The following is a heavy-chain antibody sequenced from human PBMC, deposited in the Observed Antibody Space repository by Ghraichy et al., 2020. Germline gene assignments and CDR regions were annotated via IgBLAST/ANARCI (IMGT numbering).Heavy chain of an antibody. Sequence: LSLTCAASGFTFDDYAMHWVRQAPGKGLEWVSGISWNSGSIGYPDSVKGRFTISRDNAKNSLYLQMNSLRAEDTALYYCARSPSSSTTFDPWGQGTLVTVSS. CDR2: ISWNSGSI. CDR1: GFTFDDYA. D-gene: IGHD6-13*01. J-gene: IGHJ5*02. V-gene: IGHV3-9*01. CDR3: ARSPSSSTTFDP.